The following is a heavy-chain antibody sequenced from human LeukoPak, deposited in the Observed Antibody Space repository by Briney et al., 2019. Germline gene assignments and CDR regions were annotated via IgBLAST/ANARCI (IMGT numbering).Heavy chain of an antibody. CDR2: ISGSGGST. CDR3: AKDGAARYFDY. CDR1: GFTFSSYA. V-gene: IGHV3-23*01. Sequence: GGSLRLSCAASGFTFSSYAMSWDRQAPGMGLEWVSAISGSGGSTYYAGSVKGRFTISRDNSKNTLYLQMNSLRAEDTAVYYCAKDGAARYFDYWGQGTLVTVSS. D-gene: IGHD6-6*01. J-gene: IGHJ4*02.